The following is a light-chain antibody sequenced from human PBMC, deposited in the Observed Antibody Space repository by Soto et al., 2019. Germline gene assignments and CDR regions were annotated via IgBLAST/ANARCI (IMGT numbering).Light chain of an antibody. CDR2: EVS. J-gene: IGLJ1*01. Sequence: QSALTQPASVSGSPGQSITISCTGTSSDIGAYNYVSWYQHHPGKAPKLMIYEVSNRPSGVSSRFSGSKSGNTASLTISGLQVDDESDYYCCSYASNNRGVFGTGTKLTVL. CDR3: CSYASNNRGV. CDR1: SSDIGAYNY. V-gene: IGLV2-14*01.